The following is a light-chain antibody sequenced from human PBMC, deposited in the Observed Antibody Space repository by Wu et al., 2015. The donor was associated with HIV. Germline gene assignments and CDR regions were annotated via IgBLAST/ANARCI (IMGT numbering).Light chain of an antibody. V-gene: IGKV3-15*01. CDR2: GAS. Sequence: EIKMTQSPATLSVSPGERATLSCRASQSVSSNLAWYQQKHGQAPRLLIYGASIRATGIPARFSGSGSGKEFTLTISSLQSEDFAVYYCQQYDKWPPWTFGQGPRWRSN. J-gene: IGKJ1*01. CDR3: QQYDKWPPWT. CDR1: QSVSSN.